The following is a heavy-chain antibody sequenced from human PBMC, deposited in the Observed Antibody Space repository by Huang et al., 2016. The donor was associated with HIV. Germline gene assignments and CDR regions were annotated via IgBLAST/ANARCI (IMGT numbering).Heavy chain of an antibody. J-gene: IGHJ4*02. V-gene: IGHV4-39*02. CDR2: VHSAGAT. CDR3: ARRYDILTGTDF. CDR1: GVSMKSSHYY. Sequence: QLHLQESGPGLVKPSETLSLTCSVSGVSMKSSHYYWGWIRQPPGKRLEWIGYVHSAGATYYNPSLKRRVSLSVDTAKNFFSLNLTSMTAADTGVYYCARRYDILTGTDFWGQGTLVTVAS. D-gene: IGHD3-9*01.